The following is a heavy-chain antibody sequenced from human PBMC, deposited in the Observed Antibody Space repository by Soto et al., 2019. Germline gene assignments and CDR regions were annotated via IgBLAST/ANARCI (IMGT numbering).Heavy chain of an antibody. CDR2: ISSSSSYI. J-gene: IGHJ4*02. CDR3: ARVPMGIAAAGYPFDY. V-gene: IGHV3-21*01. Sequence: VQLVESGGGLVKPGGSLRLSCAASGFTFSSYSMNWVRQAPGKGLEWVSSISSSSSYIYYADSVKGRFTISRDNAKNSLYLQMNSLRAEDTAVYYCARVPMGIAAAGYPFDYWGQGTLVTVSS. CDR1: GFTFSSYS. D-gene: IGHD6-13*01.